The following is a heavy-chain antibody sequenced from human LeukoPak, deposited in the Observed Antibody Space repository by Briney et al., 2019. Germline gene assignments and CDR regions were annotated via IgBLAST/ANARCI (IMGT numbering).Heavy chain of an antibody. CDR1: GFTFIGHS. V-gene: IGHV3-48*01. Sequence: GGSLRLSCAASGFTFIGHSMNWVRQAPGKGLEWVSSITPSGGTLYSADPVRGRFTISTDNAQRSMSLQMNSRRAEDTVVHYCARGGYTVRGVLITPHFDSWGQGTLVTVSS. J-gene: IGHJ4*02. CDR3: ARGGYTVRGVLITPHFDS. D-gene: IGHD3-10*01. CDR2: ITPSGGTL.